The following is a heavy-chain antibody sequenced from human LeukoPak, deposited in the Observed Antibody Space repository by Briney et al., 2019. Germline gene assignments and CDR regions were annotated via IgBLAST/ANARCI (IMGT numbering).Heavy chain of an antibody. CDR2: FIIRGGNT. V-gene: IGHV3-23*01. Sequence: QSWGSLRLSCAASGFAFSSYTMSWVRQAPGKGLEWVSSFIIRGGNTNYSDSVKGRFTISRDNSKNTVCLQMSSLRAEDTAVYYCAKCSIYFGSGTYFDDWAQGTLVTVYS. CDR3: AKCSIYFGSGTYFDD. D-gene: IGHD3-10*01. J-gene: IGHJ4*02. CDR1: GFAFSSYT.